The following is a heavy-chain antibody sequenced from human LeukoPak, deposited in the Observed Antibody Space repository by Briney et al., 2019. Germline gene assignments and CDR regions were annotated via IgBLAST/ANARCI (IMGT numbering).Heavy chain of an antibody. CDR2: IFYSGST. CDR3: ARGRYSYGNAFDY. V-gene: IGHV4-39*07. CDR1: GGSISTSNYY. Sequence: SETLSLTCTVAGGSISTSNYYWGWIRQPPGKGLEWIGNIFYSGSTYYSPSLRSRVTISVETSKNQLSLTLISVTAAHTAVYYCARGRYSYGNAFDYWGQGTLVTVSS. D-gene: IGHD5-18*01. J-gene: IGHJ4*02.